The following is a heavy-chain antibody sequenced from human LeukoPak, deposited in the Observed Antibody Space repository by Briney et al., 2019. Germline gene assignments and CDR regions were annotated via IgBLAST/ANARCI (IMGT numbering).Heavy chain of an antibody. J-gene: IGHJ4*02. CDR2: IYYSGST. Sequence: SETLSLTCTVSGGSISSSSYYWGWIRQPPGKGLEWIANIYYSGSTYYNPSLKSRVTVSVDTSKNQFSLKLSSVTAADTAVYYCARQTGSGLFILPGGQGTLVTVSS. CDR1: GGSISSSSYY. V-gene: IGHV4-39*01. CDR3: ARQTGSGLFILP. D-gene: IGHD3/OR15-3a*01.